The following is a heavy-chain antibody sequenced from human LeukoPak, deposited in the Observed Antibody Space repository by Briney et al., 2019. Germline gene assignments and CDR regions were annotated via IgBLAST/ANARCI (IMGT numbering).Heavy chain of an antibody. CDR3: AREYDSSGYSIG. CDR1: GGTFSSYA. Sequence: ASVKVSCKASGGTFSSYAISWVRQAPGQGLEWMGRIIPILGIANYAQKFQGRVTITADKSTSTAYMELSSLRSEDTAVYYCAREYDSSGYSIGWGQGTLVTVSS. J-gene: IGHJ4*02. CDR2: IIPILGIA. D-gene: IGHD3-22*01. V-gene: IGHV1-69*04.